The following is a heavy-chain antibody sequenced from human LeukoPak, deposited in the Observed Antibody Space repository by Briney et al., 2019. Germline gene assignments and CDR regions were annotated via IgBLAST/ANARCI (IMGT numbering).Heavy chain of an antibody. J-gene: IGHJ3*02. D-gene: IGHD1-26*01. V-gene: IGHV4-34*01. CDR2: IYHSGST. CDR1: GGSISGYY. CDR3: ARDPYSGSYYIAFDI. Sequence: QSSETLSLTCTVSGGSISGYYWSWVRQPPGKGLEWIGEIYHSGSTNYNPSLKSRVTISVDKSKNQFSLKLSSVTAADTAVYYCARDPYSGSYYIAFDIWGQGTMVTVSS.